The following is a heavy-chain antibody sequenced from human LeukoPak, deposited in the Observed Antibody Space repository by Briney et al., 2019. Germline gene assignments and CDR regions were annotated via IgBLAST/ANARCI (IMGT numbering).Heavy chain of an antibody. Sequence: SETLSLTCVVSGYSISSGYYWGWIRQPPGKGLEWIGSIYHSGSTYYNPSLKSRVTMSVDMSKNQFSLKLSSVTAADTAVYYCARDSSGWIGYFDYWGQGTLVTVSS. CDR3: ARDSSGWIGYFDY. V-gene: IGHV4-38-2*02. D-gene: IGHD6-19*01. CDR2: IYHSGST. CDR1: GYSISSGYY. J-gene: IGHJ4*02.